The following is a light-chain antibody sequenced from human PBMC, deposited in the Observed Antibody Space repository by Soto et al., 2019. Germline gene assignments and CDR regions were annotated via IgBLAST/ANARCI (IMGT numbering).Light chain of an antibody. Sequence: EIVLTQSPATLSLSPGERATLSCRASQSVSDYLAWYQQKPGQAPRLLIYDASNRATGIPARFSGSGSGTDFTLTISSLEPEDFAVYYCLQYYNLYTFGQGTKLEI. CDR1: QSVSDY. CDR3: LQYYNLYT. CDR2: DAS. J-gene: IGKJ2*01. V-gene: IGKV3-11*01.